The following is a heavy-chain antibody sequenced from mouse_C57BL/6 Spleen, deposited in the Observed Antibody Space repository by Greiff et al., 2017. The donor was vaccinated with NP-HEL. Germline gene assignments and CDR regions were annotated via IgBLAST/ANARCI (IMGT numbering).Heavy chain of an antibody. D-gene: IGHD3-3*01. Sequence: EVQVVESGGGLVKPGGSLKLSCAASGFTFSDYGMHWVRQAPEKGLEWVAYISSGSSTIHYADTVKGRFTISRDNAKNTLFLQMTSLRSEDTAMYYCARPLFRDYAMDYWGQGTSVTVSS. CDR2: ISSGSSTI. CDR1: GFTFSDYG. J-gene: IGHJ4*01. V-gene: IGHV5-17*01. CDR3: ARPLFRDYAMDY.